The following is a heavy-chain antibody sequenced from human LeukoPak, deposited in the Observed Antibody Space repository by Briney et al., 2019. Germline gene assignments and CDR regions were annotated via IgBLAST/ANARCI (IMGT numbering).Heavy chain of an antibody. Sequence: GGSLRLSCAVSGFTFSNYVMIWVRQAPGKGLEWVSAISGTGANTFYADSVKGRFTMSRDNPKNMLFLQMNSLRAEDTALYYCAKGIRQLGNYYYYMDVWGKGTTVTVSS. J-gene: IGHJ6*03. CDR2: ISGTGANT. CDR3: AKGIRQLGNYYYYMDV. D-gene: IGHD7-27*01. CDR1: GFTFSNYV. V-gene: IGHV3-23*01.